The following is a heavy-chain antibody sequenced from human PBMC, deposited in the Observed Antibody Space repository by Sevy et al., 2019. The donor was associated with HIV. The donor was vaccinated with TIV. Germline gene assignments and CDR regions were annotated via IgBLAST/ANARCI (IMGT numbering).Heavy chain of an antibody. D-gene: IGHD2-2*01. CDR2: ISWNSGSI. Sequence: QAGGSLRLSCAASGFTFDDYAMHWVRQAPGKGLEWVSGISWNSGSIGYADSVKGRFTISRDNAKNSLYLQMNSLRAEDTALNYCAKDSRYCSSTSCYPYYYGMDVWGQGTTVTVSS. J-gene: IGHJ6*02. CDR3: AKDSRYCSSTSCYPYYYGMDV. V-gene: IGHV3-9*01. CDR1: GFTFDDYA.